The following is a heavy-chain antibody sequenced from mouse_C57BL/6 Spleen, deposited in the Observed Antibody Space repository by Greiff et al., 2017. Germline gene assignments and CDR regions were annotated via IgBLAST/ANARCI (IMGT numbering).Heavy chain of an antibody. CDR3: ARDRDFTD. CDR1: GYTFTSYG. D-gene: IGHD1-1*01. J-gene: IGHJ4*01. CDR2: IYPRSGNT. V-gene: IGHV1-81*01. Sequence: VQLQQSGAELARPGASVKLSCKASGYTFTSYGLSWVKQRTGQGLEWIGEIYPRSGNTYYNEKFKGKATLTADKTSSTAYMVFRSLTSEDSAVYFCARDRDFTDWGQGTSVTVSS.